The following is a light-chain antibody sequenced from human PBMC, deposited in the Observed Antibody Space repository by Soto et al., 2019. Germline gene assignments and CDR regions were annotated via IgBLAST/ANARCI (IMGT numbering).Light chain of an antibody. CDR2: DVN. Sequence: QSVLTQPASVSGSPGQSITISCTGTSSDIGGYEYVSWYQQYPGKAPKLMIYDVNNRHSGVSTRFSGSKSGNTAALTISGLQAEDEGDYYCNSMTNSRSSRFVFGTGTKLTVL. CDR3: NSMTNSRSSRFV. CDR1: SSDIGGYEY. J-gene: IGLJ1*01. V-gene: IGLV2-14*03.